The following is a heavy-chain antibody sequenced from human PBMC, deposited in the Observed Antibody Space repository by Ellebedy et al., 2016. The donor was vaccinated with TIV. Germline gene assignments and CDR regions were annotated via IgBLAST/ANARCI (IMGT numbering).Heavy chain of an antibody. CDR1: GGSISSSSYY. Sequence: MPSETLSLTCTVSGGSISSSSYYWGWIRQPPWKGLEWIGSIYSSGSTYYNPSLKSRVTISVDTSKNQFSLKLSSVTAADTAVYYCARHRRNNYGYFAAPREYYYDYWGQGTLVTVSS. J-gene: IGHJ4*02. V-gene: IGHV4-39*01. D-gene: IGHD5-18*01. CDR3: ARHRRNNYGYFAAPREYYYDY. CDR2: IYSSGST.